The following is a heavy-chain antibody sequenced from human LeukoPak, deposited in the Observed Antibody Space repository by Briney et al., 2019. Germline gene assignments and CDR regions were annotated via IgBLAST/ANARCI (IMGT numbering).Heavy chain of an antibody. D-gene: IGHD2-15*01. J-gene: IGHJ6*03. V-gene: IGHV3-11*04. CDR2: ISSSGSTI. CDR1: GFTFSDYY. Sequence: GGSLRLSCAASGFTFSDYYMSWIRQAPGKGLEWVAYISSSGSTIHYADSVKGRFTISRDNAKNSLYLQMNGLRAEDPAVYYCARLGFPVYYYYMDVWGKGTTVSVSS. CDR3: ARLGFPVYYYYMDV.